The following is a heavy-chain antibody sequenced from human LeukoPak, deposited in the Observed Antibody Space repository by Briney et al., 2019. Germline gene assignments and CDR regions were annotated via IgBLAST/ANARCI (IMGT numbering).Heavy chain of an antibody. J-gene: IGHJ3*02. CDR2: ISGSGGST. CDR1: GFTFSSYA. Sequence: PGRSLRLSCAASGFTFSSYAMSWVRQAPGKGLEWVSAISGSGGSTYYADSVKGRFTISRDNSKNTLYLQMNSLRAEDTAVYYCAKEPMIVVVAKDDAFDIWGQGTMVTVSS. CDR3: AKEPMIVVVAKDDAFDI. V-gene: IGHV3-23*01. D-gene: IGHD3-22*01.